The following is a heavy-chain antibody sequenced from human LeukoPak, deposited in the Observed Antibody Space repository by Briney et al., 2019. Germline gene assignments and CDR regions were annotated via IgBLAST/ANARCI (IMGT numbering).Heavy chain of an antibody. D-gene: IGHD3-10*01. V-gene: IGHV1-46*03. Sequence: GASVKVSCKASGYTFTSYYMHWVRQAPGQGLEWMGIINPSGGSTSYAQKFQGRVTMTRDTSTSTVYMELSSLRSEDTAVYYCALFVRGQAYGSGKNWFDPWGQGTLVTVSS. CDR2: INPSGGST. CDR3: ALFVRGQAYGSGKNWFDP. J-gene: IGHJ5*02. CDR1: GYTFTSYY.